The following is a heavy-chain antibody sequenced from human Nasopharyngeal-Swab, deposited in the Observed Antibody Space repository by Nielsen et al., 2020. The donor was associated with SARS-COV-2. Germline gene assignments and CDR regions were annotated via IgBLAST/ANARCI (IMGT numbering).Heavy chain of an antibody. CDR3: AKGRIAVAGPLDY. Sequence: GESLKISCAASGFTFSSYGMHWVRQAPGKGLEWVAVISYDGSNKYYADPVKGRFTISRDNSKNTLYLQMNSLRAEDTAVYYCAKGRIAVAGPLDYWGQGTLVTVSS. CDR2: ISYDGSNK. J-gene: IGHJ4*02. V-gene: IGHV3-30*18. D-gene: IGHD6-19*01. CDR1: GFTFSSYG.